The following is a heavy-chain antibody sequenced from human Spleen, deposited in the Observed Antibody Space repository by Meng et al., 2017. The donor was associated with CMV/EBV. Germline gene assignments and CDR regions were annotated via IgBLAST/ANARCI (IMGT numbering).Heavy chain of an antibody. Sequence: GGSLRLSCAASGFTFSSYAMSWVRQAPGKGLEWVSGISGSGGDIYYAGSVKGRFTTSRDNSKNTLYLQMNSLRAEDTAVYYCAKDALDFWSGYYYYYYYGMDVWGQGTTVTVSS. CDR1: GFTFSSYA. V-gene: IGHV3-23*01. CDR3: AKDALDFWSGYYYYYYYGMDV. D-gene: IGHD3-3*01. CDR2: ISGSGGDI. J-gene: IGHJ6*02.